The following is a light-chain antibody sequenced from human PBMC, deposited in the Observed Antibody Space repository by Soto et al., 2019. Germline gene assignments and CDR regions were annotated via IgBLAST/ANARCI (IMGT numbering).Light chain of an antibody. CDR2: GPS. CDR1: QSVSSSY. V-gene: IGKV3-20*01. Sequence: EIVLTQSPGPLSLSPGERATLSCRASQSVSSSYLAWYQQKPGQAPRLLIYGPSSTATGIPDRFSGSGSGTDFTLTISRLEPEDFAVYYCQQYGSSLYTFGQGTKLESK. CDR3: QQYGSSLYT. J-gene: IGKJ2*01.